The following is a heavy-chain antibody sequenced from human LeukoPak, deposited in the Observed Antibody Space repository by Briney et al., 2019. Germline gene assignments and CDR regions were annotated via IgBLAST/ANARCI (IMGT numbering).Heavy chain of an antibody. V-gene: IGHV4-39*01. D-gene: IGHD3-22*01. CDR1: GGSISSSSYY. CDR2: IYYSGSS. Sequence: SETLSLACTVSGGSISSSSYYWGWIRQPPGKGLEWIGSIYYSGSSYYNPSLKSRVTISVDTSKNQFSLKLSSVTAADTAVYYCASHLLQDSSGYPPYYFDYWGQGTLVTVSS. J-gene: IGHJ4*02. CDR3: ASHLLQDSSGYPPYYFDY.